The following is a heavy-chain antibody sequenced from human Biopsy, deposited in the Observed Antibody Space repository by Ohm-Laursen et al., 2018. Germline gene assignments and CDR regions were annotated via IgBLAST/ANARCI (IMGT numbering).Heavy chain of an antibody. V-gene: IGHV4-39*01. J-gene: IGHJ4*02. Sequence: GTLSLTCTVSGGSISTYHWGWIRQSPGKGLEWIGNIYYSGNTDYSPSLKSRVTISVDTSNNQFSLKLRSVTAADTAVYYCARQVDFWSGYVDYWGQGTLVAVSS. CDR1: GGSISTYH. D-gene: IGHD3-3*01. CDR2: IYYSGNT. CDR3: ARQVDFWSGYVDY.